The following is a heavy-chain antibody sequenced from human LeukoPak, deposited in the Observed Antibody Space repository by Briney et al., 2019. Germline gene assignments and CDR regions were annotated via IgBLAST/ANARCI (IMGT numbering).Heavy chain of an antibody. D-gene: IGHD5-12*01. Sequence: GASVKVSCKASGGTFSSYAISWVRQAPGQGLEWMGGIIPIFGTANYAQKFQGRVTITADESTSTAYMELSSLRSEDTAVYYCATLPGVYSGYVAENFDYWGQGTLVTVSS. J-gene: IGHJ4*02. CDR2: IIPIFGTA. CDR3: ATLPGVYSGYVAENFDY. V-gene: IGHV1-69*13. CDR1: GGTFSSYA.